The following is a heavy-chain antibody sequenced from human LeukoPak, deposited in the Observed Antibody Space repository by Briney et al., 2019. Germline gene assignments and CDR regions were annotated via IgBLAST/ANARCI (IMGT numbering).Heavy chain of an antibody. CDR2: IYYSGST. Sequence: PSETLSLTCTVSGGSISSYYWSWIRQPPGKGLEWIGYIYYSGSTNYNPSLKSRVTISVDTSKNQFSLKLSSVTAADTALYYCAREPYASSWFDFWGLGTLVTVSS. CDR3: AREPYASSWFDF. D-gene: IGHD6-13*01. CDR1: GGSISSYY. J-gene: IGHJ4*02. V-gene: IGHV4-59*01.